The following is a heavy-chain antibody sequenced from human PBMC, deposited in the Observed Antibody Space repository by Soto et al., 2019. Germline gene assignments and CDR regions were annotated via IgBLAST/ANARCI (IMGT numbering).Heavy chain of an antibody. D-gene: IGHD3-3*01. CDR1: GYTFTSYG. J-gene: IGHJ4*02. V-gene: IGHV1-18*04. Sequence: ASVKVSCKASGYTFTSYGISWVRQAPGQGLEWMGWISAYNGNTNYAQKLQGRVTMTTDTSTSTAYMELRSLRSDDTAVYYCAREGDFWSGYPPLDYWGQGTLVTVSS. CDR3: AREGDFWSGYPPLDY. CDR2: ISAYNGNT.